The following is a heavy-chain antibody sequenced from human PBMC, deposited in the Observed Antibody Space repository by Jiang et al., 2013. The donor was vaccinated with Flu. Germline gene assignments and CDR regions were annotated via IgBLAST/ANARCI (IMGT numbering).Heavy chain of an antibody. CDR1: GGTFSSYT. CDR3: ASPPDSSGSTNYFDY. V-gene: IGHV1-69*02. CDR2: IIPILGIA. Sequence: GAEVKKPGSSVKVSCKASGGTFSSYTISWVRQAPGQGLEWMGRIIPILGIANYAQKFQGRVTITADKSTSTAYMELSSLRSEDTAVYYCASPPDSSGSTNYFDYWGQGTLVTV. J-gene: IGHJ4*02. D-gene: IGHD3-22*01.